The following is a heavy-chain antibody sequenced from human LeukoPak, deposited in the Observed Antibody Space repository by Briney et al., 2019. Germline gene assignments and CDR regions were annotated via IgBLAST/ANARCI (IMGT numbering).Heavy chain of an antibody. CDR2: TFYNSKWSY. J-gene: IGHJ3*01. CDR1: GDSVYNRDVA. D-gene: IGHD4-11*01. V-gene: IGHV6-1*01. Sequence: SQTLALTCAISGDSVYNRDVAWNWLRQSPSRGLEWLGRTFYNSKWSYDYAVSVKSRITIIPDTSKNQFSLQLNYVTPEDTAVYYCARGTYRALDLWGQGTMVTVSS. CDR3: ARGTYRALDL.